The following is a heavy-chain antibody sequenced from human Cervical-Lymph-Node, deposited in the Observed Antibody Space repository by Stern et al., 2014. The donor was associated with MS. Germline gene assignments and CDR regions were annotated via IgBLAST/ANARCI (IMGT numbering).Heavy chain of an antibody. CDR2: MNPDSGNT. CDR1: GYTFTSYD. D-gene: IGHD4-17*01. V-gene: IGHV1-8*01. J-gene: IGHJ6*02. Sequence: VQLVESGAEVKKPGASVKVSCKASGYTFTSYDVKWVRQATGQGLEWMGWMNPDSGNTGYAQKFQGRVTMTRDTSISTAYMELSSLRSEDTAVYYCATTVTNSGTSRNVWGQGTTVTVSS. CDR3: ATTVTNSGTSRNV.